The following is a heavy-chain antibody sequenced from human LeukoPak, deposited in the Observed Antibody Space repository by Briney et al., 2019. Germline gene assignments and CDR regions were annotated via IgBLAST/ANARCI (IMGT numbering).Heavy chain of an antibody. V-gene: IGHV4-59*12. CDR2: IYYSGST. Sequence: SETLSLTCTVSGGSISSYYWSWIRQPPGKGLEWIGYIYYSGSTNYNPSLKSRVTISVDTSKNQFSLKLSSVTPEDTAVYYCARAQEGIGWFDPWGQGTLVTVSS. CDR1: GGSISSYY. J-gene: IGHJ5*02. CDR3: ARAQEGIGWFDP. D-gene: IGHD2-15*01.